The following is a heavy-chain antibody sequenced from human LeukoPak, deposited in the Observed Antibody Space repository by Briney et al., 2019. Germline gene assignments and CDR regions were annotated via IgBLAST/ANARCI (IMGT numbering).Heavy chain of an antibody. CDR3: ARHNGFDRGYYYYMDV. CDR2: VYTSGIT. Sequence: SETLSLTCTVSGGFINSYYWSWIRQPAGKGLEWIGRVYTSGITNYNPSLKSRITMSVDTSKNQFSLKLTSVTAADTAVYYCARHNGFDRGYYYYMDVWGEGTTVTVSS. V-gene: IGHV4-4*07. CDR1: GGFINSYY. J-gene: IGHJ6*03. D-gene: IGHD3-9*01.